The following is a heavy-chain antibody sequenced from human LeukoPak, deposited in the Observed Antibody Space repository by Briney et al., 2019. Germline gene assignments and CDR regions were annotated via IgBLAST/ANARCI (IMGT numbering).Heavy chain of an antibody. D-gene: IGHD3-10*01. Sequence: GGSLRLSCAASGFTFSTYAMNWVRQAPGKRLERVSSISGSGRDTYYAGSVKGRFTASRDNSKNILYLQMNSLRAEDTAVYYCARSQDGSGSYFYYFYIDVWGKGTTV. V-gene: IGHV3-23*01. CDR1: GFTFSTYA. CDR3: ARSQDGSGSYFYYFYIDV. CDR2: ISGSGRDT. J-gene: IGHJ6*03.